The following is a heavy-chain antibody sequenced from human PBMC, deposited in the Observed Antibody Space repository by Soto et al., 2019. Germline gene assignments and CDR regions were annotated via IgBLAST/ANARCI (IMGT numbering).Heavy chain of an antibody. D-gene: IGHD3-10*01. CDR1: GYTFTSYFTSFY. J-gene: IGHJ6*02. Sequence: GASVKVSCKASGYTFTSYFTSFYMHWVRQAPGQGLEWMGIINPSGGSTSYAQKFQGRVTMTRDTSTSAVYMELSSLRSEDTAVYYCARDAHYFGSGSYVSGMYVWGQGTTVTVSS. CDR3: ARDAHYFGSGSYVSGMYV. V-gene: IGHV1-46*01. CDR2: INPSGGST.